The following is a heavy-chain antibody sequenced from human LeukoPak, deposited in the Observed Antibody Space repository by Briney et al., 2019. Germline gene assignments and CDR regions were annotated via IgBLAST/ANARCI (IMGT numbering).Heavy chain of an antibody. J-gene: IGHJ4*02. CDR1: GFTFSSYG. CDR2: ISYDGSNK. D-gene: IGHD3-10*01. V-gene: IGHV3-30*18. CDR3: AKDRLKLLRFGEFTDY. Sequence: GGSLRLSCAASGFTFSSYGMPWVRQAPGKGLEWVAVISYDGSNKYYADSVKGRFTISRDNSKNTLYLQMNSLRAEDTAVYYCAKDRLKLLRFGEFTDYWGQGTLVTVSS.